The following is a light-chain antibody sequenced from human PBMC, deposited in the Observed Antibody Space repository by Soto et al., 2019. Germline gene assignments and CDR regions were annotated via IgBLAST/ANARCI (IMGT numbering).Light chain of an antibody. J-gene: IGLJ1*01. V-gene: IGLV2-14*03. CDR1: SSDVGGYNY. CDR3: SSYTSSSTEV. CDR2: DVN. Sequence: QSALTQPASVSGSPGQSITISCTGTSSDVGGYNYVSWYQHHPGKAPKLLIYDVNTRPSGVSDRFSGSKSGNTASLTISGLQAENEADYDCSSYTSSSTEVFGTGTKVTVL.